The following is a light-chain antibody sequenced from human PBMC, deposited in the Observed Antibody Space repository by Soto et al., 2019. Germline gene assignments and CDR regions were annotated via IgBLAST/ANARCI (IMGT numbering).Light chain of an antibody. CDR2: DAS. J-gene: IGKJ2*03. CDR3: QQYNNYLYS. V-gene: IGKV1-5*01. CDR1: QSISRW. Sequence: DIQMTQSPSTLSASVGDRVTITCRASQSISRWVAWYQQKPGKAPKLLIYDASSLESGVPSRFSGSGSGTEFSLTISSLQPDDFATYYCQQYNNYLYSFGQGTKLEIK.